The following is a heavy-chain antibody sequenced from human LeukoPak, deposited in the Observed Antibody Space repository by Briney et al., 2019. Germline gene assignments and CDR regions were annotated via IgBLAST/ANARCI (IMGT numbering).Heavy chain of an antibody. CDR1: GYTFTSYG. CDR2: ISAYNSDT. Sequence: GASVKVSCKASGYTFTSYGISWVRQAPGQGLEWMGWISAYNSDTNYAQKLRGRVTMTIDTVTTTAYMELRSLRSDDTAVYYCARTYSSGWNGDADDWGQGTLVTVSS. D-gene: IGHD6-25*01. V-gene: IGHV1-18*01. CDR3: ARTYSSGWNGDADD. J-gene: IGHJ4*02.